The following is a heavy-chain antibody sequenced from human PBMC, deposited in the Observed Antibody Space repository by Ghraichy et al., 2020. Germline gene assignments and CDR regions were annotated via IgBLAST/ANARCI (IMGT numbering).Heavy chain of an antibody. V-gene: IGHV4-61*01. D-gene: IGHD2-2*02. CDR2: VYYSGST. J-gene: IGHJ4*02. Sequence: ESLNISCTVSGGSVSSGSYYWSWIRQPPGKGLEWIGYVYYSGSTNYNPSLKSRVTISVDTSKNQFSLKLSSVTAADTALYYCVRESGYCTTAICYTSPTFFDYWGQGTLVTVSS. CDR3: VRESGYCTTAICYTSPTFFDY. CDR1: GGSVSSGSYY.